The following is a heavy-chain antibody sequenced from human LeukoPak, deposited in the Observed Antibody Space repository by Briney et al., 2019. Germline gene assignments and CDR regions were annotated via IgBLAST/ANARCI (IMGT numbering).Heavy chain of an antibody. CDR2: ISAYNGNT. CDR3: ARSGNSHYYYYMDV. Sequence: ASVKVSCKASGYTFTSYGISWVRQAPGQGLEWMGWISAYNGNTNYAQKLQGRVTMTTDTSTSTAYMELRGLRSDDTAVYYCARSGNSHYYYYMDVWGKGTTVTVSS. D-gene: IGHD4-23*01. V-gene: IGHV1-18*01. J-gene: IGHJ6*03. CDR1: GYTFTSYG.